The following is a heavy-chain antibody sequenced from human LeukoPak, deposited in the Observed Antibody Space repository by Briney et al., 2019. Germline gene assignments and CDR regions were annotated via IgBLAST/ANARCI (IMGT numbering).Heavy chain of an antibody. D-gene: IGHD5-12*01. CDR1: GGSISSHY. Sequence: SETLSLTCTVSGGSISSHYWSWIRQPPGKGLEWIGYIYYSGSTNYNPSLKSRVTISVDTSKNQFSLKLSSVTAADTAVYYCAREGGYSGYGFFDYWGRGTLVTVSS. CDR2: IYYSGST. V-gene: IGHV4-59*11. J-gene: IGHJ4*02. CDR3: AREGGYSGYGFFDY.